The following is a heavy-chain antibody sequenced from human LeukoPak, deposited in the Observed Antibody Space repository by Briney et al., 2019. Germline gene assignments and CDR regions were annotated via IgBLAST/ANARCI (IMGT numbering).Heavy chain of an antibody. V-gene: IGHV4-59*01. J-gene: IGHJ4*02. CDR2: IYYSGST. Sequence: SETLSLTCTVSGGSISSYYWSWLRQPPGKGLEGIGYIYYSGSTNYNPSLKSRVTISVDTSKNQFSLKLSSVTAADTAVYYCARSGITMVRGGYFDYWGQGTLATVSS. CDR1: GGSISSYY. D-gene: IGHD3-10*01. CDR3: ARSGITMVRGGYFDY.